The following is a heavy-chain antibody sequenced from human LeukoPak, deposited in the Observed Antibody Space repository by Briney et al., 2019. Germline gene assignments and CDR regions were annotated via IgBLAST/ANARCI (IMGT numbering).Heavy chain of an antibody. CDR3: ARAKGAREYAFDI. CDR2: IYSGGST. Sequence: PGGSLRLSCAASGFTVSSNYMSWVRQAPGKGLEWVSVIYSGGSTYYADSVKGRFTISRDNSKNTLYLQMNSLRAEDTAVYYCARAKGAREYAFDIWGQGTMVTVSS. CDR1: GFTVSSNY. D-gene: IGHD1-26*01. J-gene: IGHJ3*02. V-gene: IGHV3-66*01.